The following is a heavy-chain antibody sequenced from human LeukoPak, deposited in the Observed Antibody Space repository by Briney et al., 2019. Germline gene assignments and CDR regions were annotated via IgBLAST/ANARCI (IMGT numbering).Heavy chain of an antibody. Sequence: GGSLRLSCAASGFTYDAYAMHWVRQAPGKCLEWVSLISGDGGSTYYADSVKGRFTISRDNSKNTLYLQMNSLRAEDTAVYYCARDLGITMIVVVISGLDYWGQGTLVTVSS. J-gene: IGHJ4*02. CDR1: GFTYDAYA. V-gene: IGHV3-43*02. CDR2: ISGDGGST. D-gene: IGHD3-22*01. CDR3: ARDLGITMIVVVISGLDY.